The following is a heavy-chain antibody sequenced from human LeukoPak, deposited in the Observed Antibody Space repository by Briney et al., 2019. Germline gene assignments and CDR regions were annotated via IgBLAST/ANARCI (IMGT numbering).Heavy chain of an antibody. CDR1: GGSISSSNW. CDR2: IYHSGST. Sequence: PSETLSLTCAVSGGSISSSNWWSWVRQPPGKGLEWIGEIYHSGSTNYNPSLKSRVTISADKSKNQFSLKLSSVTAADTAVYYCARRNSGSLDYWGQGTLVTVSS. CDR3: ARRNSGSLDY. J-gene: IGHJ4*02. V-gene: IGHV4-4*02. D-gene: IGHD1-26*01.